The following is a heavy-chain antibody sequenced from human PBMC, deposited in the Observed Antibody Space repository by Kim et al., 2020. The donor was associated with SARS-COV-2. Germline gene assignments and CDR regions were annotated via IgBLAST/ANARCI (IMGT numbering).Heavy chain of an antibody. J-gene: IGHJ3*02. Sequence: ASVKVSCKASGYTFTSYGISWVRQAPGQGLEWMGWISAYNGNTNYAQKLQGRVTMTTDTSTSTAYMELRSLRSDDTAVYYCARDFLSRTKAPKITVSDAFDIWGQGTMVTVSS. V-gene: IGHV1-18*01. D-gene: IGHD3-10*01. CDR1: GYTFTSYG. CDR2: ISAYNGNT. CDR3: ARDFLSRTKAPKITVSDAFDI.